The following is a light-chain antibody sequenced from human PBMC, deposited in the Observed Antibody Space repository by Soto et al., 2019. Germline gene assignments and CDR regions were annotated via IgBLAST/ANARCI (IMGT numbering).Light chain of an antibody. CDR3: QQRSNWPIT. V-gene: IGKV3-11*01. CDR2: DAS. Sequence: EILLTQSPGNLSLSPGERATRSCRASQSVSSYLAWYQQKPGQAPRLLIYDASNRATGIPARFSGSGSGTDFTLTISSLEPEDFAVYYCQQRSNWPITFGQGTRLEIK. CDR1: QSVSSY. J-gene: IGKJ5*01.